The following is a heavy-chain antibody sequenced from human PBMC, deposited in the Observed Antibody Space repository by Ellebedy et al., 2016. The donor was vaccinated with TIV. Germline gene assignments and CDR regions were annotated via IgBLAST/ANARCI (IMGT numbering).Heavy chain of an antibody. Sequence: GESLKISCAASEFTFSTYVMHWVRQAPGKGLEYVSAISSNGGSTYYAESVKGRFPMSADNSKNTLWLQMGSLRAEDMAIYYCARVKSTSWYRPFDHWGQGTLVAVSS. J-gene: IGHJ4*02. CDR2: ISSNGGST. D-gene: IGHD6-19*01. CDR3: ARVKSTSWYRPFDH. CDR1: EFTFSTYV. V-gene: IGHV3-64*02.